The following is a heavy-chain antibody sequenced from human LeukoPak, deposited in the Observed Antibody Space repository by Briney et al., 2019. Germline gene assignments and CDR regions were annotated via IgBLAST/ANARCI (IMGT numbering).Heavy chain of an antibody. CDR1: GYSFTNYW. CDR3: ASTKNSGSYYNDAFDI. J-gene: IGHJ3*02. D-gene: IGHD3-10*01. V-gene: IGHV5-51*01. CDR2: VYPGDSDT. Sequence: GESLKISCKGSGYSFTNYWIAWVRQMPGKGLQWMGFVYPGDSDTRYSPSFQGQVTISADKSISTASLQWSSLQASDTAMYYCASTKNSGSYYNDAFDIWGQGTMVTVSS.